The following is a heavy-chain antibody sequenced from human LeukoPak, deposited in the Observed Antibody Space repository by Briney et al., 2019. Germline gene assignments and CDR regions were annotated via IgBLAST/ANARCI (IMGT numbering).Heavy chain of an antibody. CDR3: AKVNPYERSVVTGSDY. V-gene: IGHV3-30*02. CDR1: GFTFSSYG. CDR2: IRYDGSNK. D-gene: IGHD2-21*02. Sequence: GGSLRLSCAASGFTFSSYGMHWVRQAPGKGLEWVAFIRYDGSNKYYADSVKGRFTISRDNSKNTLYLQMNSLRAEDTAVYYCAKVNPYERSVVTGSDYWGQGTLVTVSS. J-gene: IGHJ4*02.